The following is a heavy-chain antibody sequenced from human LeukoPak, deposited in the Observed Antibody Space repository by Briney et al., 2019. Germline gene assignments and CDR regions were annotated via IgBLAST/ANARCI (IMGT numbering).Heavy chain of an antibody. CDR2: IIPIFGTA. CDR3: ATGVYYYDSSGYYPGTN. CDR1: GGTFSSYA. J-gene: IGHJ4*02. D-gene: IGHD3-22*01. Sequence: SVKVSCKASGGTFSSYAISWVRQAPGQGLEWMGGIIPIFGTANYAQKFQGRVTMTEDTSTDTAYMELSSLRSEDTAVYYCATGVYYYDSSGYYPGTNWGQGTLVTVSS. V-gene: IGHV1-69*06.